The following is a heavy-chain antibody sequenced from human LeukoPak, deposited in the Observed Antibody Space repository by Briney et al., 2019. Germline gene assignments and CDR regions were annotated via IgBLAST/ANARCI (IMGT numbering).Heavy chain of an antibody. J-gene: IGHJ5*02. CDR1: GGSISIGTYY. Sequence: PSQTLSLTCTVSGGSISIGTYYWTWIRQPAGKGLEWIVRIYGNGNTNYNPSLKSRVTISVDTSKNQFSLKLSSVTAADTAMYYCATDHYYDSKLDPWGQGTLVTVSS. CDR3: ATDHYYDSKLDP. CDR2: IYGNGNT. D-gene: IGHD3-22*01. V-gene: IGHV4-61*02.